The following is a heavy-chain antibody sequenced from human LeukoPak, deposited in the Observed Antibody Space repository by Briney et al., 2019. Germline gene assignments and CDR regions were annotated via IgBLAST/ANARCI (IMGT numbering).Heavy chain of an antibody. J-gene: IGHJ6*03. D-gene: IGHD5-12*01. CDR2: IYYSGST. CDR1: GGSISSSSYY. V-gene: IGHV4-39*07. CDR3: ARKETAWLYYYMDV. Sequence: TSETLSLTCTVSGGSISSSSYYWGWIRQPPGKGLEWIGSIYYSGSTYYNPSLKSRVTISVDTSKNQFSLKLSSVTAADTAVYYCARKETAWLYYYMDVWGKGTTVTVSS.